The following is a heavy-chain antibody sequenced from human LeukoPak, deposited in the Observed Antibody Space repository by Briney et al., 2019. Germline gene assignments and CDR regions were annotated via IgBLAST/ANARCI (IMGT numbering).Heavy chain of an antibody. CDR2: ISGSGGST. V-gene: IGHV3-23*01. CDR3: AKSTIAVADSFDY. J-gene: IGHJ4*02. Sequence: GGSVRLSCAASGFTFSSYAMSWVRQAPGKGLEWVSAISGSGGSTYYADSVKGRFTISRDNSKNTLYLQMNSLRAENTAVYYCAKSTIAVADSFDYWGQGTLVTVSS. D-gene: IGHD6-19*01. CDR1: GFTFSSYA.